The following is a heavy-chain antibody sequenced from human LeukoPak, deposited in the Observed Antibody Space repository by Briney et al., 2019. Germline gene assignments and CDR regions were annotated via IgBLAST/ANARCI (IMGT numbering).Heavy chain of an antibody. J-gene: IGHJ4*02. D-gene: IGHD2-15*01. V-gene: IGHV1-2*02. CDR3: ARTYFYGGGGSCFSAYYFDY. Sequence: ASVKVSCKASGYTFTGYYMHWVRQAPGQGLEWMGWINLNSGGTNYAQKFQGRVTMTRDTSISTAYMELNRLRSDDTAVYYCARTYFYGGGGSCFSAYYFDYWGQGPLATVSS. CDR2: INLNSGGT. CDR1: GYTFTGYY.